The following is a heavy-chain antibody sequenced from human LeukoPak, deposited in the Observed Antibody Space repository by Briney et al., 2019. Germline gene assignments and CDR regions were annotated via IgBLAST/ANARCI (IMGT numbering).Heavy chain of an antibody. J-gene: IGHJ4*02. V-gene: IGHV1-18*01. CDR1: GYTFTSYG. CDR2: ISAYNGNT. Sequence: ASVKVSCKASGYTFTSYGISWVRQAPGQGLEWMGWISAYNGNTNYAQKLQGRVTMTTDNSTRKAYMELRSLRSDDTAVYYCAGGSPFIAARPLYYWGQGTLVTVSS. CDR3: AGGSPFIAARPLYY. D-gene: IGHD6-6*01.